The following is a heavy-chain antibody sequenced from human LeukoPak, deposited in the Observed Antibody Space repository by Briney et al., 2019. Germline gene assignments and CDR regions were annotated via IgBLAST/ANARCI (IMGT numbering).Heavy chain of an antibody. CDR3: AKGSIMVRGVIDY. Sequence: AGYLRLSCAASGFTFDDYAMHWVRQAPGKGLEWVSDISWNSGSIGYADSVKGRFTISRDHAKNSMYLQMNSLRAEDTALYYCAKGSIMVRGVIDYWGQGTLVTVSS. CDR1: GFTFDDYA. CDR2: ISWNSGSI. V-gene: IGHV3-9*01. D-gene: IGHD3-10*01. J-gene: IGHJ4*02.